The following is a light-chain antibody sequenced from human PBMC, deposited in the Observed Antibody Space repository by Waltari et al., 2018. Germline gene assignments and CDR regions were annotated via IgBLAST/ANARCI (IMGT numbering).Light chain of an antibody. CDR2: DSS. CDR1: QSVGNF. Sequence: EIVFTQSPATLSLSRGERATLSCRASQSVGNFLAWYQLKPGQPPRLLIYDSSSRATGIPPRFSGSGSGTDFTLTISSLEPEDFAVYYCQHRSKWPPLTFGGGTKVEIK. J-gene: IGKJ4*01. CDR3: QHRSKWPPLT. V-gene: IGKV3-11*01.